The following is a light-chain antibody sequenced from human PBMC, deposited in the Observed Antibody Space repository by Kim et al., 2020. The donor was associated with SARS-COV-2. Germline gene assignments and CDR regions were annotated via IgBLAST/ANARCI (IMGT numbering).Light chain of an antibody. J-gene: IGKJ1*01. Sequence: SPGERAPRSGRASQTINNKLVWYQQKPGQAPRLLIYDATTRATGVPARFIGSGSETDFTLTISSLQSEDFAVYYCQQSNDWPPLTFGQGTKVDIK. V-gene: IGKV3-15*01. CDR3: QQSNDWPPLT. CDR2: DAT. CDR1: QTINNK.